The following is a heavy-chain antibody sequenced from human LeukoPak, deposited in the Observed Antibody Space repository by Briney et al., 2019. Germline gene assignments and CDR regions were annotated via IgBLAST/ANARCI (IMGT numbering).Heavy chain of an antibody. CDR2: SDPEDGET. Sequence: ASVKVSCKVSGHTLSGLAMHWVRQATGKGLEWMGGSDPEDGETIYAQKFQGRVTMTEDTSTDTAYMELSSLRSEDTAVYYCALRGVRSGAFDIWGQGTMVTVSS. CDR1: GHTLSGLA. D-gene: IGHD2-15*01. J-gene: IGHJ3*02. CDR3: ALRGVRSGAFDI. V-gene: IGHV1-24*01.